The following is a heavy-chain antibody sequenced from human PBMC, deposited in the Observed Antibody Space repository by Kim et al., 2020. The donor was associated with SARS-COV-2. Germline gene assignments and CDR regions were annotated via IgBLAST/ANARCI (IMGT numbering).Heavy chain of an antibody. Sequence: SETLSLTCTVSGGSISSSNYYWAWPRQPPGKGLEWIGSIYYSGSTYYNPSLKSRVTISGDTSKNEFSLKLNSVTAADTAVYYCARDPQSPNFYWGQGTLVTVSS. J-gene: IGHJ4*02. CDR1: GGSISSSNYY. CDR2: IYYSGST. V-gene: IGHV4-39*02. CDR3: ARDPQSPNFY.